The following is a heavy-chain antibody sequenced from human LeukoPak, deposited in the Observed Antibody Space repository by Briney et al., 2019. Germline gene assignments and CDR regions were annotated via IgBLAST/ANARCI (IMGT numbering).Heavy chain of an antibody. J-gene: IGHJ4*02. V-gene: IGHV1-2*02. Sequence: ASVKVSCKASGYTFTSYYMHWVRQAPGQGLEWMGWINPNSGGTNYAQKFQGRVTMTRDTSISTAYMELSRLRSDDTAVYYCARGEPRITGTTSDYWGQGTLVTVSS. CDR2: INPNSGGT. CDR1: GYTFTSYY. D-gene: IGHD1-7*01. CDR3: ARGEPRITGTTSDY.